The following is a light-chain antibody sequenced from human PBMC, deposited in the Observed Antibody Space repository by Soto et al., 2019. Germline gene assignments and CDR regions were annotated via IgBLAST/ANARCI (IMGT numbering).Light chain of an antibody. CDR1: QSVSSN. J-gene: IGKJ2*01. CDR2: GAS. V-gene: IGKV3-15*01. Sequence: EIVMTQSPATLSVSPGERATLSCRASQSVSSNLAWYQQKPGQAPRLLIYGASTRATGIPARFSGSGSGTEFTLTISILQSEDFAVYYCQQYYNWPPYTFGQGTKLEI. CDR3: QQYYNWPPYT.